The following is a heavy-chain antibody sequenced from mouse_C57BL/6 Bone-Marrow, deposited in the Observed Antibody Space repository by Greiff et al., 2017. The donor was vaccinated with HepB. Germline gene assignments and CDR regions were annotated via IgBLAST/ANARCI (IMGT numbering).Heavy chain of an antibody. CDR3: ARRWADYRAWFAY. D-gene: IGHD2-12*01. J-gene: IGHJ3*01. CDR1: GYNFNSYW. V-gene: IGHV1-50*01. Sequence: QVQLQQPGAELVKPGASVKLSCKASGYNFNSYWMQWVKQRPGQGLEWIGEIDPSDSYTNYNPKFKGKATLTVDTSSSTAYMQLSSLTSEDSAVFYCARRWADYRAWFAYWGQGTLVTVSA. CDR2: IDPSDSYT.